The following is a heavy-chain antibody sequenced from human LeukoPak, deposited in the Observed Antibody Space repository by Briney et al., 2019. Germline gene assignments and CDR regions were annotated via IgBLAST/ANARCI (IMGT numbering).Heavy chain of an antibody. CDR1: GFTFDDYG. V-gene: IGHV3-20*04. Sequence: GGSLRLSCAASGFTFDDYGMSWVRQAPGKGLEWVSGINWNGGSTGYADSVKGRFTISRDNAKNSLYLQMNSLRAEDTAVYYCAKDIPRDYGGNSDFDYWGQGTLVTVSS. D-gene: IGHD4-23*01. CDR2: INWNGGST. J-gene: IGHJ4*02. CDR3: AKDIPRDYGGNSDFDY.